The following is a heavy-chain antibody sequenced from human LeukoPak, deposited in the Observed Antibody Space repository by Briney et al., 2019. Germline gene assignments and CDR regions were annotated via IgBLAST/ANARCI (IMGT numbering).Heavy chain of an antibody. J-gene: IGHJ6*03. V-gene: IGHV3-21*01. Sequence: GGSLRLSCAASGFTFSHYSMNWVRQAPGKGLEWVSFISSSSSYIYYADSVKGRFTISRDNAKNSLYLHMNSLRAEDTALYYCARLSAYYYGSFFYYYMDVWGKGTTVTVSS. D-gene: IGHD3-10*01. CDR3: ARLSAYYYGSFFYYYMDV. CDR1: GFTFSHYS. CDR2: ISSSSSYI.